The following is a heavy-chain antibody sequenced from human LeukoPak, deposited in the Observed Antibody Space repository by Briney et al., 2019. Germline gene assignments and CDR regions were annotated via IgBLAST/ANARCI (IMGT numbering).Heavy chain of an antibody. CDR1: GGSFSGYY. CDR3: ARGGYSRPQRKHSTTRNYYMDV. CDR2: INHSGST. Sequence: SETLSLTCAVYGGSFSGYYWSWIRQPPGKGLEWIGEINHSGSTNYNPSLKSRVTISVDTSKNQFSLKLSSVTAADTAVYYCARGGYSRPQRKHSTTRNYYMDVWGKGTTVTVSS. D-gene: IGHD6-13*01. V-gene: IGHV4-34*01. J-gene: IGHJ6*03.